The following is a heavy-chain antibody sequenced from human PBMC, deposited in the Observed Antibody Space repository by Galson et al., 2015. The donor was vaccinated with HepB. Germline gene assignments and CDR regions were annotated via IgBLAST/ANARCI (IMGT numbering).Heavy chain of an antibody. D-gene: IGHD3-10*01. CDR2: ISKGGDII. Sequence: SLRLSCAASGFTFSRYAMNWVRQAPGKGLEWVSYISKGGDIIFYADSVKGRFTISRDTAQNPVSLLMNNLRADDTAVYYCARVSLRAFDIWGQGTLVTVSP. CDR1: GFTFSRYA. V-gene: IGHV3-48*01. J-gene: IGHJ3*02. CDR3: ARVSLRAFDI.